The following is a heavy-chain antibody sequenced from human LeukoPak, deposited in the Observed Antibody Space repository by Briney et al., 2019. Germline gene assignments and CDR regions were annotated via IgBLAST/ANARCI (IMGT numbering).Heavy chain of an antibody. CDR1: GYSISSGYY. Sequence: SETLSLTCSVSGYSISSGYYWGWFRQTPGKGLEWIASISHSGSPYYNPSLKSRVTISEDLSRNVFSLTLNSVTAADTAVYYCAREDPQTTVPEGLDVWGQGTTVTVSS. CDR3: AREDPQTTVPEGLDV. J-gene: IGHJ6*02. CDR2: ISHSGSP. D-gene: IGHD4-17*01. V-gene: IGHV4-38-2*02.